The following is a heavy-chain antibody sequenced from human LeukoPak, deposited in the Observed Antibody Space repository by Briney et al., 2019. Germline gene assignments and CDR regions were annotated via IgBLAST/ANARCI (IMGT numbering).Heavy chain of an antibody. CDR3: AKETSGSN. D-gene: IGHD1-14*01. J-gene: IGHJ4*02. CDR2: ITGSGGST. CDR1: GFTFSNYA. Sequence: SGGSLRLSCSASGFTFSNYAMNWVRQAPRKGLEWVSAITGSGGSTYYADSVKGRFTISRDNSKNTLYLQMNSLRAEDTAVYYCAKETSGSNWGQGTLVTVSS. V-gene: IGHV3-23*01.